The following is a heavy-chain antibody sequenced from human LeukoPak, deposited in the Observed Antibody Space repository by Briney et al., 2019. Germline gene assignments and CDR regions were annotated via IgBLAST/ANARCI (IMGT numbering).Heavy chain of an antibody. CDR1: GHTFIGYN. CDR3: AAQRWLQSDFDY. D-gene: IGHD5-24*01. V-gene: IGHV1-2*02. Sequence: GASVKVSCKASGHTFIGYNMHWVRQAPGQGLEWMGWINPNFGGTDYAQRFQGRVTMTRDTSISTVYMELSRLRSDDTAVYYCAAQRWLQSDFDYWGQGTLVTVSS. CDR2: INPNFGGT. J-gene: IGHJ4*02.